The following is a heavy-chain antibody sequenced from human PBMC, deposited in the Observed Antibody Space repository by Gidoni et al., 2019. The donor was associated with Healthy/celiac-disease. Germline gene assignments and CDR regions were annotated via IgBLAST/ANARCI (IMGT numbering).Heavy chain of an antibody. J-gene: IGHJ6*02. CDR3: TRVGNYYGMDV. CDR2: IRSKANSYAT. Sequence: EVQLVASGGGLVPPGGSLKLSCAASGFTFSGSAMHWVRQASGKGLEWVGRIRSKANSYATAYAASVKGRFTISRDDSKNTAYLQMNSLKTEDTAVYYCTRVGNYYGMDVWGQGTTVTVSS. CDR1: GFTFSGSA. V-gene: IGHV3-73*02.